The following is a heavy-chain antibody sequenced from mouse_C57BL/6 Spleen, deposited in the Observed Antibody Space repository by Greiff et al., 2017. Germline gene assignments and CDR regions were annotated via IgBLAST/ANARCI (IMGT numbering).Heavy chain of an antibody. V-gene: IGHV2-2*01. CDR1: GFSLTSYG. Sequence: VQLQQSGPGLVQPSQSLSITCTVSGFSLTSYGVHWVRQSPGKGLEWLGVIWSGGSTDYNAAFISRLSISKDNSKSQVFFKMNSLQADDTAIYYCASSYGNYVAYWGQGTLVTVSA. D-gene: IGHD2-1*01. CDR3: ASSYGNYVAY. J-gene: IGHJ3*01. CDR2: IWSGGST.